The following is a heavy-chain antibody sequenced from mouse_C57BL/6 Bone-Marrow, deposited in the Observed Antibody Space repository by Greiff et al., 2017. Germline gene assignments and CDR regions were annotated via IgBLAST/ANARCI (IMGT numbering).Heavy chain of an antibody. CDR2: VYPYNGCT. CDR1: GFTFTDYY. Sequence: VQLQQSGPVLVKPGPSVKISCKASGFTFTDYYMHWVKQSHGKSLEWIGLVYPYNGCTSYNQKFKGKATLTVDTSSSTAYMELNRLTSEDSAVYYCARQVITVGGSLDFWGTGTTVTVSS. D-gene: IGHD1-1*01. J-gene: IGHJ4*01. V-gene: IGHV1-36*01. CDR3: ARQVITVGGSLDF.